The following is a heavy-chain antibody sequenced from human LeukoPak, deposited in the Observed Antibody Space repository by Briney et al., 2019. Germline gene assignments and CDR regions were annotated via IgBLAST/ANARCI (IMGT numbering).Heavy chain of an antibody. J-gene: IGHJ4*02. D-gene: IGHD3-16*01. CDR2: ISHNADGT. CDR3: VKRSTLAYSYFDY. Sequence: GGSLRLSCAASGFTFSSYAMSWVRQAPGKGLEWVSTISHNADGTYYADSVKGRFTISRDNSKDTVYLQMNSLRAEDTAIYYCVKRSTLAYSYFDYWGQGTLVTVSS. V-gene: IGHV3-23*01. CDR1: GFTFSSYA.